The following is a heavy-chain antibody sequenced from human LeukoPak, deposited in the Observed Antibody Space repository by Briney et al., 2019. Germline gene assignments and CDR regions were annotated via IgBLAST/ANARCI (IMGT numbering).Heavy chain of an antibody. Sequence: SVKVSCKASGGTFSSYAISWVRQSPGQGLEWMGRIIPIFGTANYAQKFHGRFTITTDESTSTAYMELSSLRSEDTAVYYCARVVEMATIRGAFDIWGQGTIVTVSS. J-gene: IGHJ3*02. CDR1: GGTFSSYA. V-gene: IGHV1-69*05. D-gene: IGHD5-24*01. CDR3: ARVVEMATIRGAFDI. CDR2: IIPIFGTA.